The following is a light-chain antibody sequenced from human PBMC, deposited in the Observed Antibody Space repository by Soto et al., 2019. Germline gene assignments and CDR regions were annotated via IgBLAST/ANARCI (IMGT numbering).Light chain of an antibody. CDR3: QQYYGLPPIT. V-gene: IGKV1-33*01. J-gene: IGKJ5*01. CDR2: HAS. Sequence: DIQMTQSPSSLSASIGDRVTITLQASQNITNNLSWYQQKPGKAPNLLIYHASKLAKGVTSRFSGSGSGTDFSFIITSLQREDLATYYCQQYYGLPPITFGQGTRLEIK. CDR1: QNITNN.